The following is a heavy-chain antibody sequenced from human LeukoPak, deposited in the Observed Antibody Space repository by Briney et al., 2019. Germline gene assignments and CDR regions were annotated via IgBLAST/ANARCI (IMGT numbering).Heavy chain of an antibody. D-gene: IGHD3-22*01. CDR3: AKEGSYYDSSGYYYDY. Sequence: GGSLRLSCAASGFTFSSYGMHWVRQAPGEGLEWVAVISYDGSNKYYADSVKGRFTISRDNSKNTLYLQMNSLRAEDTAVYYCAKEGSYYDSSGYYYDYWGQGTLVTVSS. CDR2: ISYDGSNK. V-gene: IGHV3-30*18. J-gene: IGHJ4*02. CDR1: GFTFSSYG.